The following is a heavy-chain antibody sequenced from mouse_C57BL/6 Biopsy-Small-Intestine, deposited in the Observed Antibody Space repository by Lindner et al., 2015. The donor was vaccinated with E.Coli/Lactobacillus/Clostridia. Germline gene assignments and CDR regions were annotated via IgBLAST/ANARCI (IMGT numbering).Heavy chain of an antibody. CDR3: ARTYYSLTGTMDY. Sequence: VQXQEFWGSFSEAWRVSETLLCSLWIHFSVTMECTGSVRLQRRGWSGLHTFSSGSSIIYYEDTVKGRFTISRDNAKNTLFLQMTSLRSEDTAMYYCARTYYSLTGTMDYWGQGTSVTVSS. V-gene: IGHV5-17*01. D-gene: IGHD2-12*01. CDR1: IHFSVTM. CDR2: FSSGSSII. J-gene: IGHJ4*01.